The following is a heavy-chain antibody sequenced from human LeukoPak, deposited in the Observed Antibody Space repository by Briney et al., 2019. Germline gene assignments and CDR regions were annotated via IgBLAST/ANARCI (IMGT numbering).Heavy chain of an antibody. CDR3: AEGPGEYSSSYGTFDI. V-gene: IGHV3-30*02. CDR1: GFTFSSYG. J-gene: IGHJ3*02. CDR2: IRYDGSNK. D-gene: IGHD6-6*01. Sequence: GGSLRLSCAASGFTFSSYGMHWVRQAPGKGLEWVAFIRYDGSNKYYADSVKGRFTISRDNSKNTLYLQMNSLRAEDTAVYYCAEGPGEYSSSYGTFDIWGQGTMVTVSS.